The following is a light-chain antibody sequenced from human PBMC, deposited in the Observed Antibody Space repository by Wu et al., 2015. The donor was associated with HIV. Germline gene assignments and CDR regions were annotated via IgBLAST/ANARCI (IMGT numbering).Light chain of an antibody. CDR2: NAS. CDR3: QHRQNWPLT. Sequence: EIVLTQPPATLSLSPGERATLSCRASQSVGTSLAWYQQKPGQSPRLLIYNASKRATGIPPRFSGFGSGTDFTLTITSLESEDFALYYCQHRQNWPLTFGGGTKVEIK. V-gene: IGKV3-11*01. CDR1: QSVGTS. J-gene: IGKJ4*01.